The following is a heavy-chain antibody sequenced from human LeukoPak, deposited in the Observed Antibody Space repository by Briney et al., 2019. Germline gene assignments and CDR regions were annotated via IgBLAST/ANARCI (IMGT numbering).Heavy chain of an antibody. V-gene: IGHV4-34*01. CDR3: ARGRIAARSPFDY. Sequence: SGTPSPTRAVYGGSFSGYYWSWVRHPPREGLEWIGEINHSGSTNYNPSLKSRVTISVDTSKNQFSLKLSSVTAADTAVYYCARGRIAARSPFDYWGQGTLVTVSS. CDR1: GGSFSGYY. CDR2: INHSGST. D-gene: IGHD6-6*01. J-gene: IGHJ4*02.